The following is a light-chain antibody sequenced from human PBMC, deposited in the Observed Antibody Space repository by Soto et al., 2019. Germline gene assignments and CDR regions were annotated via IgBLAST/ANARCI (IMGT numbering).Light chain of an antibody. CDR2: AAS. CDR3: QQSFNLPRT. Sequence: DIQMTQSPSSLSASVGVTITITCRASQSISSSLNWFQHSPGQPPKLLLFAASNLHAGVPPRFSGSGSGTSFSLIIRSLQPEDFATYYCQQSFNLPRTFGPGTRVEFK. J-gene: IGKJ1*01. V-gene: IGKV1-39*01. CDR1: QSISSS.